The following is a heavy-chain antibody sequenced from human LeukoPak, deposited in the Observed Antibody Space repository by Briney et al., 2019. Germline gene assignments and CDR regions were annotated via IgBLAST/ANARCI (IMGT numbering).Heavy chain of an antibody. Sequence: GGSLRLSCVASRFTFSNYWMSWVRQAPGKGLEWVAVISYDGSNKYYADSVKGRFTISRDNSKNSLYLQMNSLRAEDTAVYYCARDTLYYYDSSGSAIQHWGQGTLVTVSS. CDR2: ISYDGSNK. V-gene: IGHV3-30-3*01. J-gene: IGHJ1*01. CDR3: ARDTLYYYDSSGSAIQH. D-gene: IGHD3-22*01. CDR1: RFTFSNYW.